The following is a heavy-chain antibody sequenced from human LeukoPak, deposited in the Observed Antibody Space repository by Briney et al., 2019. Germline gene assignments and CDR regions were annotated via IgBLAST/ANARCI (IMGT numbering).Heavy chain of an antibody. J-gene: IGHJ3*02. D-gene: IGHD3-3*01. V-gene: IGHV1-8*01. CDR3: AXXXLRFLEWLWTHAFDI. CDR1: GYTFTSYD. CDR2: MNPNSGNT. Sequence: GASVKVSCKASGYTFTSYDINWVRQATGQGLEWMGWMNPNSGNTGYAQKFQGRVTMTRNTSISTAYMELSSLRSEDTAVYYCAXXXLRFLEWLWTHAFDIWGQGTMVTVSS.